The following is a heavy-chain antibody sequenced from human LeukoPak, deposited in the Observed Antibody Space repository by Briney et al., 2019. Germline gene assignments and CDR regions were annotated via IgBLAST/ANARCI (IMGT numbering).Heavy chain of an antibody. D-gene: IGHD1-20*01. CDR3: ARVNWINDY. J-gene: IGHJ4*02. Sequence: SETLSLTCSVSGYSIRSGYHWGWIRQPPGKGLEWIGAIHHSGSTYYNPSLRSRVTISIDTSRNQFSLKLSSVTAAGTAVYYWARVNWINDYWGQGTLVTVSS. V-gene: IGHV4-38-2*02. CDR1: GYSIRSGYH. CDR2: IHHSGST.